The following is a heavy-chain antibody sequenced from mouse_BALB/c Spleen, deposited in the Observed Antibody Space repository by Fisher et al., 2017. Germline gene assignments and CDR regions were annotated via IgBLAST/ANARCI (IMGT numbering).Heavy chain of an antibody. Sequence: KFKGKATLTVDKSSSTAYMELLSLTSEDSAVYYCARYYDYLYAMDYWGQGTSVTVSS. CDR3: ARYYDYLYAMDY. J-gene: IGHJ4*01. D-gene: IGHD2-4*01. V-gene: IGHV1-26*01.